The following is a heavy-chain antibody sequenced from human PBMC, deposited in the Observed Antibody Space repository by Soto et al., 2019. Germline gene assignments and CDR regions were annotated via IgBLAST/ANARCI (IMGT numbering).Heavy chain of an antibody. CDR3: VKRGRNWGAFDF. J-gene: IGHJ3*01. CDR2: IGGTDGDSDGVP. CDR1: GFILNNYA. D-gene: IGHD7-27*01. V-gene: IGHV3-23*01. Sequence: VQLLKSGGDLVQPGGSLRLSCVASGFILNNYAMSWVRQAPGKGLEWVSTIGGTDGDSDGVPWYEDSVKGRLTISRDSSANTLFLHMDNLRAEDSALYYCVKRGRNWGAFDFWGQGTTVVVSS.